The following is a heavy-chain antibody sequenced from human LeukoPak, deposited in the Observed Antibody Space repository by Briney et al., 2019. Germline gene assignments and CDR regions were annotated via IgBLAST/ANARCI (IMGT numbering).Heavy chain of an antibody. J-gene: IGHJ6*02. CDR2: ISGSGGST. CDR1: GFTFSSYA. Sequence: PGGSLRLSCAASGFTFSSYAMSWVRQAPGKGLEWVSAISGSGGSTYYADSVKGRFTISRDNSKNTLYLQMNSLRAEDTAVYYCARSGDVLRYFDWLDVWGQGTTVTVSS. D-gene: IGHD3-9*01. CDR3: ARSGDVLRYFDWLDV. V-gene: IGHV3-23*01.